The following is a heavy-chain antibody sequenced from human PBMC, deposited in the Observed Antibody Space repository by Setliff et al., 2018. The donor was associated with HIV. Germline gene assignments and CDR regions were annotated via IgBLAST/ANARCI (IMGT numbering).Heavy chain of an antibody. CDR1: GFPFSGSA. J-gene: IGHJ5*02. D-gene: IGHD2-21*02. V-gene: IGHV3-73*01. Sequence: PGGSLRLSCAASGFPFSGSAIHWVRRASGKGLEWVGRIKTQPSNYATAYGASVKGRFTISRDDSQNTAYLQMSSLKTEDTAVYFCTASPVGDCYTTNCANWFDPWGQGTLVTVSS. CDR2: IKTQPSNYAT. CDR3: TASPVGDCYTTNCANWFDP.